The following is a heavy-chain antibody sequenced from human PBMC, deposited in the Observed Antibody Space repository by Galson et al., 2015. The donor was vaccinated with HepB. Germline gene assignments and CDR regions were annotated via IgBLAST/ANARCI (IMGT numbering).Heavy chain of an antibody. CDR2: IWYDGSHK. CDR3: ARANPLRYPSPAFDY. V-gene: IGHV3-33*01. Sequence: SLRLSCAASGFTFSTYGMHWVRQAPGKGLEWVAVIWYDGSHKFYADSVKGRFTISRDNSKNMLYLQMNSLRAEDTAVYYCARANPLRYPSPAFDYWGQGTLVTVSS. CDR1: GFTFSTYG. J-gene: IGHJ4*02. D-gene: IGHD3-9*01.